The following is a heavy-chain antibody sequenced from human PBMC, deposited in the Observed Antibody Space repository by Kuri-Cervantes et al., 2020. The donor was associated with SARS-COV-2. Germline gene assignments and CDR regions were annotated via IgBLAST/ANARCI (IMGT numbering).Heavy chain of an antibody. D-gene: IGHD2/OR15-2a*01. J-gene: IGHJ6*02. Sequence: ASVKVSCKASGYSFTSFGITWVRQAPGQGLEWMGWISAFNGNTNYAQKFRGRVSLTTDTSTSIGYMELRTLRSDDTAVYYCARLEAVFYFGMDVWGQGTTVTVSS. CDR1: GYSFTSFG. CDR3: ARLEAVFYFGMDV. CDR2: ISAFNGNT. V-gene: IGHV1-18*01.